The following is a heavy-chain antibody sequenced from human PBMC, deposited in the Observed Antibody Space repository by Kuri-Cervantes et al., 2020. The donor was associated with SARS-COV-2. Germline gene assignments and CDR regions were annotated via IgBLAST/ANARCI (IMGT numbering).Heavy chain of an antibody. Sequence: SETLSLTCTVSGGSISSGDYYWSWIRQPPGKGLEWIGYIYYSGTTDYNPSLKSRVTISVDTSENHFSLKLSSVTAADTAVYYCARGRLSGGGIDFWGQGTLVTVSS. J-gene: IGHJ4*02. CDR3: ARGRLSGGGIDF. D-gene: IGHD2-15*01. CDR2: IYYSGTT. V-gene: IGHV4-30-4*01. CDR1: GGSISSGDYY.